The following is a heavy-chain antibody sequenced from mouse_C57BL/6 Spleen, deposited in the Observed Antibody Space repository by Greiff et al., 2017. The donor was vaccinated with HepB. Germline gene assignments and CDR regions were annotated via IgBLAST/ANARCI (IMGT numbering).Heavy chain of an antibody. V-gene: IGHV5-4*01. CDR3: ARANGNYLDY. J-gene: IGHJ2*01. D-gene: IGHD2-1*01. CDR2: ISDGGSYT. Sequence: EVQLVESGGGLVKPGGSLKLSCAASGFTFSSYAMSWVRQTPEKRLEWVATISDGGSYTYYPDNVKGRFTISRDNAKNNLYLQMSHLKSEDTAMYYCARANGNYLDYWGQGTTLTVSS. CDR1: GFTFSSYA.